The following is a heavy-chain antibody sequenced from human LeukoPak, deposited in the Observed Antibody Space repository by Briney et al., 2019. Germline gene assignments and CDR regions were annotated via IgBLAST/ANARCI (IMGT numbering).Heavy chain of an antibody. Sequence: ASVKVSCKMSGYTFANYSMHWVRQTPGQGLEWMGIISPSGDTTTYAQKFVGRITVSRDASTGTVYMELSNLRSEDTAVYFCVRAGDQFFDSWDQGTQVTVSS. V-gene: IGHV1-46*01. CDR3: VRAGDQFFDS. J-gene: IGHJ4*02. CDR2: ISPSGDTT. CDR1: GYTFANYS. D-gene: IGHD7-27*01.